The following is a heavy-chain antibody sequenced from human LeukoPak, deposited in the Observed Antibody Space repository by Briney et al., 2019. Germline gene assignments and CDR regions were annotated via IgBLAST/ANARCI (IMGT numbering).Heavy chain of an antibody. J-gene: IGHJ4*02. CDR1: GFTFSSYG. CDR3: AKDFDYGDYFDY. D-gene: IGHD4-17*01. CDR2: ISYDGSNK. Sequence: GGSLRLSCAASGFTFSSYGMHWVRQAPGKGLEWVAVISYDGSNKYYADSVKGRFTISRDNSKNTLYLQMNGLRAEDTAVYYCAKDFDYGDYFDYWGQGTLVTVSS. V-gene: IGHV3-30*18.